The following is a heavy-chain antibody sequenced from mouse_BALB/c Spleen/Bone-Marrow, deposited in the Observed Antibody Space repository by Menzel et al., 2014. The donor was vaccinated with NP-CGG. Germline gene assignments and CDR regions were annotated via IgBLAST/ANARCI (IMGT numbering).Heavy chain of an antibody. CDR2: IDPANGNA. CDR1: GFNIKDTY. J-gene: IGHJ2*01. V-gene: IGHV14-3*02. Sequence: DVQLQESGAELVKPGASVRLSCTASGFNIKDTYMHWVKQRPDQGLEWIGRIDPANGNARHDPKFQGKAAITADTSSNTTYLQLSSLTSEDTAVYYCAIHFYFDYWGQGTTLTVSS. CDR3: AIHFYFDY.